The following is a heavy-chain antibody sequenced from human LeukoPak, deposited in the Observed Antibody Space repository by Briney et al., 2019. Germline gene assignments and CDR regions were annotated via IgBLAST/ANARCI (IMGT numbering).Heavy chain of an antibody. CDR2: INHSGST. V-gene: IGHV4-34*01. Sequence: SETLSLTCAVYGGSFSGYYWSWLRQPPGKGREWIGEINHSGSTNYNPSLTSRVTISVDTPKNQFSLTLSSVTAADTAVYYCARVGDDYVWGSYRPREYFDYWGQGTLVTVSS. CDR3: ARVGDDYVWGSYRPREYFDY. J-gene: IGHJ4*02. D-gene: IGHD3-16*02. CDR1: GGSFSGYY.